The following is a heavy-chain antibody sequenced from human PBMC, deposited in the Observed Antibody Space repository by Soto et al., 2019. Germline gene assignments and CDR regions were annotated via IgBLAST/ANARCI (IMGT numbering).Heavy chain of an antibody. Sequence: PGGSLRLSCAASGFTFSNAWMSWVRQAPGKGLEWVGRIKSKTDGGTTDYAAPVKGRFTISRDDSKNTLYLQMNSLKTEDTAVYYCTTDGLLCSSTSCLTESSFDPWGQGTLVTVSS. V-gene: IGHV3-15*01. CDR3: TTDGLLCSSTSCLTESSFDP. CDR2: IKSKTDGGTT. J-gene: IGHJ5*02. D-gene: IGHD2-2*01. CDR1: GFTFSNAW.